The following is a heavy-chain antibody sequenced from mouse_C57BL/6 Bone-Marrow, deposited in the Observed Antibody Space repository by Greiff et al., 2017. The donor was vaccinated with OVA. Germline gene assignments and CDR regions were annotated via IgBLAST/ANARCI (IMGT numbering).Heavy chain of an antibody. Sequence: QVQLKESGAELARLGASVKLSCKASGYTFTSYGISWVKQRTGQGLEWIGEIYPRSGNTYYNEKFKGKATLTADKSSSTAYMELRSLTSEDSAVYFCAREGVVAPDYWGQGTTLTVSS. CDR3: AREGVVAPDY. V-gene: IGHV1-81*01. CDR1: GYTFTSYG. D-gene: IGHD1-1*01. CDR2: IYPRSGNT. J-gene: IGHJ2*01.